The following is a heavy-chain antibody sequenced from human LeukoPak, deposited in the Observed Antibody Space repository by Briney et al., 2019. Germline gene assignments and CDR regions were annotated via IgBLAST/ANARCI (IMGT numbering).Heavy chain of an antibody. V-gene: IGHV4-59*12. Sequence: PSETLSLTCTVSGGSISSYYWSWIRQPPGKGLEWIGHIHYSGSTNSNPSLKSRVTILVDTSKNQFSLKLSSVTAADTAVYYCARRGYSYGYDAFDIWGQGTMVTVSS. J-gene: IGHJ3*02. CDR1: GGSISSYY. CDR3: ARRGYSYGYDAFDI. D-gene: IGHD5-18*01. CDR2: IHYSGST.